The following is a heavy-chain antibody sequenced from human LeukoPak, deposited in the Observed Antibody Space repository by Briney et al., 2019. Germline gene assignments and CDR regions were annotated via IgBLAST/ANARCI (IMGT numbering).Heavy chain of an antibody. D-gene: IGHD3-10*01. CDR3: ASWPDGRYGEDP. Sequence: GGSLILSCAASGVTVSNNFMSWVRQAPGKGLEWVSVIYGGGSTYYADSVKGRFTISRDTSKNTLYLQMNSLRAEDTAVYYCASWPDGRYGEDPWGQGTLVTVSS. CDR1: GVTVSNNF. V-gene: IGHV3-53*01. J-gene: IGHJ5*02. CDR2: IYGGGST.